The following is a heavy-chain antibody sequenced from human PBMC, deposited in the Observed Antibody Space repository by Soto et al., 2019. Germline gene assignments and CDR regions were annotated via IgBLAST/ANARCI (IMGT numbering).Heavy chain of an antibody. CDR1: GVSITSSSSY. V-gene: IGHV4-39*02. CDR2: LYYGGNT. Sequence: SETLSLTCSVSGVSITSSSSYWGWIRQSPGKGLEWIGTLYYGGNTYYNPSLQSRVTMSVDTSKNHFFLKLSSVNAADTAVYYCARRAAMTQWDYWGPGTLVTVSS. J-gene: IGHJ4*02. CDR3: ARRAAMTQWDY. D-gene: IGHD2-21*02.